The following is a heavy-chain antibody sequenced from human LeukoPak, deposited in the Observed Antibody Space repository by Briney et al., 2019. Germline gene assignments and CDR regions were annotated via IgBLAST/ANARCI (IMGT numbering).Heavy chain of an antibody. J-gene: IGHJ4*02. CDR1: GLTFSGHW. CDR3: ASFPPESKDY. V-gene: IGHV3-74*01. CDR2: LNSDGSDT. Sequence: GGSLTLSRAPSGLTFSGHWVHWVRPAPGKGRVCVSRLNSDGSDTIYADSVKGRFTISRDNAKNTLYLQMNTLRAEDTAVYYCASFPPESKDYWGQGTLVTVSS. D-gene: IGHD4-11*01.